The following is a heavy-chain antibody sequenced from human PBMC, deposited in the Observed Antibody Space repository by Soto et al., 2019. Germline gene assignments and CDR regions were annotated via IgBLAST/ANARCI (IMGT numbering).Heavy chain of an antibody. CDR3: ARDQPGSGWYWAFDI. Sequence: SQTLSLTCAISGDSVSSNSAARNWIRQSPSRGREWLGRTYYTAKGYNDYAVSVKSRITINPDTSRNQFSLQLNSVTPEDTAVDYCARDQPGSGWYWAFDIWGQGTMVSVS. CDR1: GDSVSSNSAA. J-gene: IGHJ3*02. D-gene: IGHD6-19*01. CDR2: TYYTAKGYN. V-gene: IGHV6-1*01.